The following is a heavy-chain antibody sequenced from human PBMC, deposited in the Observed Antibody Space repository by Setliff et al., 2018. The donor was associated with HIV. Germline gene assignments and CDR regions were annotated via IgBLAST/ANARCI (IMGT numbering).Heavy chain of an antibody. CDR1: GGSISSGSYY. Sequence: SETLSLTCSVSGGSISSGSYYWTWIRQPAGKGPEWIGHIYTNGYTNYNPSLKSRVTISIDTSKNQFSLNLTSVTAADTAVYYCVTSSSWSSRLNFWGPGMLVTVSS. D-gene: IGHD2-2*01. CDR3: VTSSSWSSRLNF. J-gene: IGHJ4*02. CDR2: IYTNGYT. V-gene: IGHV4-61*09.